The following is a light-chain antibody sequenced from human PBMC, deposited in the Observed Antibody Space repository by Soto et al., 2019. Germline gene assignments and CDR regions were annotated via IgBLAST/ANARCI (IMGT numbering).Light chain of an antibody. CDR1: TSDVGGYNY. J-gene: IGLJ2*01. V-gene: IGLV2-8*01. Sequence: QSALTQPPSASGSPGQSVTISCTGTTSDVGGYNYVSWYQQHPGKAPKLLVYDVDKRPSGVPDRFSGSKSGNTASLTVSGLQAEDEADYYCSSYTTNTTLVFGGGTKVTVL. CDR3: SSYTTNTTLV. CDR2: DVD.